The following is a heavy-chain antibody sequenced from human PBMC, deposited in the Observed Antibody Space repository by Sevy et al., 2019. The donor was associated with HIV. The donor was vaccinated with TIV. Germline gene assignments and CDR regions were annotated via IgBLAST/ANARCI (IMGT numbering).Heavy chain of an antibody. CDR2: MTSSGSYR. V-gene: IGHV3-21*01. CDR1: GFTFSTST. J-gene: IGHJ4*02. Sequence: GGSLRLSCAASGFTFSTSTMNWVRQAPGKGLEWVSPMTSSGSYRLYTDSVKGRFTISRDNAKNSVFLQMNSLRVEDTAVYYCVRDGWNYWGQGTLVTVSS. CDR3: VRDGWNY. D-gene: IGHD2-15*01.